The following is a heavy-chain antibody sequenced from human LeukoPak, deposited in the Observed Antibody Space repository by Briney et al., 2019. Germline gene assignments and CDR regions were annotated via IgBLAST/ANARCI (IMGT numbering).Heavy chain of an antibody. CDR3: AKGAYYDFWSGYYSYYYYGMDV. V-gene: IGHV3-23*01. CDR1: GFTFSSYA. D-gene: IGHD3-3*01. Sequence: GGSLRLSCAASGFTFSSYAMSWVRQAPGKGLEWVSAISGSGGSTYYADSVKGRFTISRDNSKNTLYLQMNSLRAEDTAVYYCAKGAYYDFWSGYYSYYYYGMDVWGQGTTVTVSS. J-gene: IGHJ6*02. CDR2: ISGSGGST.